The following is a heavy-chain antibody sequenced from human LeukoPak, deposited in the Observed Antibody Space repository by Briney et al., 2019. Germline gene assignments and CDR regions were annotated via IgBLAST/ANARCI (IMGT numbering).Heavy chain of an antibody. Sequence: GASVKVSCKASGGTFSSYAISWVRQAPGQGLEWMGGIIPIFGTANYAQKFQGRVTITADESTSTVYMELSSLRSEDTAVYYCARCYYDSSGYTLFDYWGQGTLVTVSS. CDR2: IIPIFGTA. J-gene: IGHJ4*02. V-gene: IGHV1-69*13. CDR1: GGTFSSYA. CDR3: ARCYYDSSGYTLFDY. D-gene: IGHD3-22*01.